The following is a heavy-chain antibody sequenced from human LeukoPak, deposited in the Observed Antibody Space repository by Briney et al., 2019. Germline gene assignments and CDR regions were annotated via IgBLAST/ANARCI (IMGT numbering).Heavy chain of an antibody. CDR1: GFTFSSYA. CDR2: ISDSGGST. J-gene: IGHJ6*03. CDR3: APIGPSYYYYMDV. V-gene: IGHV3-23*01. Sequence: GGSLRLSCAASGFTFSSYAMSWVRQAPGKGLEWVSAISDSGGSTHYADSVTGRFTISRDNSKSTLYLQMNSLRAEDTAVYYCAPIGPSYYYYMDVWGKGTTVTVSS.